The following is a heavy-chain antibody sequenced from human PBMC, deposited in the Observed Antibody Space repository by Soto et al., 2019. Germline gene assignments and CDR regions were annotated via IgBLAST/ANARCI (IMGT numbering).Heavy chain of an antibody. Sequence: QVRLLQSGAEVKQPGASVKVSCKASGYTFTSYGVSWVRQAPGQGLEWMGWISAYNGDTKYSQKFPGRISLTTDTYTRTAYMELRSLRSDDTAVYYCARVPSYSTLDYWGQGTLVTVSS. CDR1: GYTFTSYG. CDR2: ISAYNGDT. V-gene: IGHV1-18*04. CDR3: ARVPSYSTLDY. D-gene: IGHD2-21*01. J-gene: IGHJ4*02.